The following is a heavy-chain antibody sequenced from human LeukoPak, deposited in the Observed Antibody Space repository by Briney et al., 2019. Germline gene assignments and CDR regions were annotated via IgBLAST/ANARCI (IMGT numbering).Heavy chain of an antibody. CDR2: INPSGGST. J-gene: IGHJ5*02. Sequence: ASVKVSCKASGYTFTGYYMHWVRQAPGQGLEWMGIINPSGGSTSYAQKFQGRVTMTRDTSTSTVYMELSSLRSEDTAVYYCARERYYYGSGSRNWFDPWGQGTLVTVSS. V-gene: IGHV1-46*01. CDR3: ARERYYYGSGSRNWFDP. D-gene: IGHD3-10*01. CDR1: GYTFTGYY.